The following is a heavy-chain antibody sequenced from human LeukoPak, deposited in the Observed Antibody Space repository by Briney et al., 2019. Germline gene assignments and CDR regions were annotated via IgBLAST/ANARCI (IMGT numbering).Heavy chain of an antibody. V-gene: IGHV3-21*01. D-gene: IGHD6-19*01. CDR2: ITSSSSYI. CDR3: ARSGSSGWYEDAFDI. Sequence: PGGSLRLSCAASGFTFSSYSINRVRQAPGKGLEWVSSITSSSSYIYNADSVKGRFTISRDNAKNSLYLQMNSLRAEDTAVYYCARSGSSGWYEDAFDIWGQGTMVTVSS. J-gene: IGHJ3*02. CDR1: GFTFSSYS.